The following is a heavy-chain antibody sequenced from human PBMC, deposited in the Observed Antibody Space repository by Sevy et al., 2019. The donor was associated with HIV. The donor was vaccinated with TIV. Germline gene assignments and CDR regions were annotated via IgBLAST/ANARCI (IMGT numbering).Heavy chain of an antibody. CDR1: GFTFNSYW. J-gene: IGHJ6*02. CDR2: INQDVSEK. Sequence: GGSLRLSCAASGFTFNSYWMTWVRQAPGKELEWVANINQDVSEKYYVDSVKGRFTISRDNSQNSLSLQMNTLRVDDTAVYFCAREGSSYDTYYYDYAMDLWGLGTTVTVSS. D-gene: IGHD3-10*01. CDR3: AREGSSYDTYYYDYAMDL. V-gene: IGHV3-7*01.